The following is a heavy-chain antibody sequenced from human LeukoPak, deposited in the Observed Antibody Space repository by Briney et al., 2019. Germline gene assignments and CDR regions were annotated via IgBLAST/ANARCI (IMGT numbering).Heavy chain of an antibody. CDR1: GYSFTSYW. J-gene: IGHJ4*02. CDR2: IYPGDSDT. D-gene: IGHD1-26*01. V-gene: IGHV5-51*01. Sequence: HGESLKISCKGSGYSFTSYWIGCVRQMPGKGLEWMGIIYPGDSDTRYSPSFQGQVTISADKSISTAYLQWSSLKASDTAMYYCARRSGSYYTYDDYWGQGTLVTVSS. CDR3: ARRSGSYYTYDDY.